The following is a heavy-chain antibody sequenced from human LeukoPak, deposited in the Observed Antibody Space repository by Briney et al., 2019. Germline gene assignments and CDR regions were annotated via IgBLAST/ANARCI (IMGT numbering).Heavy chain of an antibody. CDR3: AGVRRLYYYYYMDV. CDR2: ISSSSSTI. Sequence: GGSLRLSCAASGFTFSSYSMNWVRQAPGKGLEWVSYISSSSSTIYYADSVKGRFTISRDNAKNSLYLHMNSLRAEDTAVYYCAGVRRLYYYYYMDVWGKGTTVTVSS. V-gene: IGHV3-48*01. D-gene: IGHD4-17*01. J-gene: IGHJ6*03. CDR1: GFTFSSYS.